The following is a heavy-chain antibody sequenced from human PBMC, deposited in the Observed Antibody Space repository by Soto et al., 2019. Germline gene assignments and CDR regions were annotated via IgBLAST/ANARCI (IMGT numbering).Heavy chain of an antibody. CDR1: GYTLTHYY. CDR3: ARSSAFCGGDRYSSTNPARYYSGMDV. D-gene: IGHD2-21*02. CDR2: INPSTLVT. J-gene: IGHJ6*02. Sequence: SVKVSCKASGYTLTHYYMHLVRQAPGQGPEWVGVINPSTLVTSYAQKFQGRVTMTRDTSTSTVFMELSSLRFDDTAVYYCARSSAFCGGDRYSSTNPARYYSGMDVWGQGTTFSAS. V-gene: IGHV1-46*01.